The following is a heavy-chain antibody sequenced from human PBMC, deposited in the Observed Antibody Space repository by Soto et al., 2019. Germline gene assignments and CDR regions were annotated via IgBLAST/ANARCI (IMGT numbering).Heavy chain of an antibody. Sequence: QVQLQESGPGLVKPSETLSLTCTVSSDSIAGKNWWSWVRHPPGLGLEWIGAVFHTGGTTYNPSLKSRVTMEVDKAKKQFSLKLISATASDTAVYYCARVFSSGSGWMYYFDFWGQGALVSVSS. V-gene: IGHV4-4*02. D-gene: IGHD6-19*01. CDR2: VFHTGGT. J-gene: IGHJ4*02. CDR3: ARVFSSGSGWMYYFDF. CDR1: SDSIAGKNW.